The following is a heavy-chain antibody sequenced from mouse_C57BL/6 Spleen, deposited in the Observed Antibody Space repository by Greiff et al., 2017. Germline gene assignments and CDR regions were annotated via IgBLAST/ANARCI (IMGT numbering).Heavy chain of an antibody. CDR2: ISYDGSN. CDR1: GYSITRGYY. Sequence: EVKVEESGPGLVKPSQSLSLTCSVTGYSITRGYYWNWIRQFPGNKLEWMGYISYDGSNNYNPSLKNRISITRDTTKNQFFLKLNSVTTEDTATYYCARGRDYWGQGTTLTVSS. CDR3: ARGRDY. V-gene: IGHV3-6*01. J-gene: IGHJ2*01.